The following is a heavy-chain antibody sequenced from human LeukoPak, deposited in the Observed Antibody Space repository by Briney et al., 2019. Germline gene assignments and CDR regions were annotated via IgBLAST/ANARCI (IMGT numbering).Heavy chain of an antibody. Sequence: PSETLSLTCTVSGGSISSGDYYWSWIRQPPGKGLEWIGYIYYSGSTYYNPSLKSRVTISVDTSKNQLSLKLSSVTAADTAVYYCARDSDYYDSSGLSGNWFDPWGQGTLVTVSS. J-gene: IGHJ5*02. D-gene: IGHD3-22*01. CDR1: GGSISSGDYY. V-gene: IGHV4-30-4*01. CDR2: IYYSGST. CDR3: ARDSDYYDSSGLSGNWFDP.